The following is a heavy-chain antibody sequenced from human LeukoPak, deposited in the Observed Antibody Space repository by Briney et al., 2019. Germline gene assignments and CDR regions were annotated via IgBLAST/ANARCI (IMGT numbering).Heavy chain of an antibody. CDR1: GFAFSSYA. V-gene: IGHV3-23*01. CDR3: ARNLPAADY. D-gene: IGHD2-2*01. CDR2: MSGSGGST. Sequence: GGSLRLSCAASGFAFSSYAMSWVRQAPGMGLEWVSAMSGSGGSTYNADSVKGRFTISRDNARNSLYLQMNSLRAEDTAVYYCARNLPAADYWGQGTLVTVSS. J-gene: IGHJ4*02.